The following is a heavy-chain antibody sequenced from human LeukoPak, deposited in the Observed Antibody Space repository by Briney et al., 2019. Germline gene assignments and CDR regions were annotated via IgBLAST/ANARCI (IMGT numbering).Heavy chain of an antibody. CDR1: GFTFSSYA. V-gene: IGHV3-23*01. CDR3: AKAEGYCSGGSCYPFSDY. J-gene: IGHJ4*02. D-gene: IGHD2-15*01. CDR2: ISGSGGST. Sequence: GGSLRLSCAASGFTFSSYAMSWVRQAPGKGLEWVSAISGSGGSTYYADSVKGRFTISRDNSKNTLYLQMNSLRAEDTAVYYCAKAEGYCSGGSCYPFSDYWGQGTLVTVSS.